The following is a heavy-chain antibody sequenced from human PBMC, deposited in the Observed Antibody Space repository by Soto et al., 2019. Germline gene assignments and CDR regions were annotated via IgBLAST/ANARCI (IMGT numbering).Heavy chain of an antibody. CDR3: AKPYYGRNTCYSGFDY. D-gene: IGHD1-26*01. V-gene: IGHV3-30*18. J-gene: IGHJ4*01. Sequence: WSLRSGGAASGVTAGSYGVHWVGQAPGKGLEWVAVISYDGTNKNYADYVQGRFTISRDNSKNTLYLRMNSLRAEDTAVYDCAKPYYGRNTCYSGFDYWGQGTMVTVSS. CDR2: ISYDGTNK. CDR1: GVTAGSYG.